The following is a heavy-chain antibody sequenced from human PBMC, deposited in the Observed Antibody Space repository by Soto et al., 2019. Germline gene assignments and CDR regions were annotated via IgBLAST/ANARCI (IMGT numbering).Heavy chain of an antibody. J-gene: IGHJ4*02. V-gene: IGHV3-23*01. CDR2: ISGSDGKT. Sequence: GGSLRLSCAASGFSFGNYALSWVRQAPGKGLEWVSTISGSDGKTFYADSVKGRFSISRDTSESTLYLQMNSLRADDTAMYYCARWSYLDYWGQGTRVTVSS. D-gene: IGHD3-3*01. CDR1: GFSFGNYA. CDR3: ARWSYLDY.